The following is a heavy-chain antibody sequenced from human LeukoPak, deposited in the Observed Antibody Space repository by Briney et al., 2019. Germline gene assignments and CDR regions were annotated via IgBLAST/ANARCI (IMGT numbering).Heavy chain of an antibody. V-gene: IGHV4-34*01. CDR2: INHSGST. CDR1: GGSISSYY. CDR3: ARDLRYSYGYYYYYYMDV. J-gene: IGHJ6*03. D-gene: IGHD5-18*01. Sequence: SETLSLTCTVSGGSISSYYWSWIRQPPGKGLEWIGEINHSGSTNYNPSLKSRVTISVDTSKNQFSLKLSSVTAADTAVYYCARDLRYSYGYYYYYYMDVWGKGTTVTISS.